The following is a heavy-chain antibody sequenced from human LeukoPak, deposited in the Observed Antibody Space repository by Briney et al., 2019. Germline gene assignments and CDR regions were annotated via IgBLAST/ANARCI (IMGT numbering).Heavy chain of an antibody. V-gene: IGHV1-8*01. CDR3: FTSGGNYDAFDI. J-gene: IGHJ3*02. D-gene: IGHD4-23*01. CDR2: MNPNSANT. CDR1: GYTFTSYD. Sequence: ASVKVSCKASGYTFTSYDINWVRQATGQGLEWMGWMNPNSANTGYAQKFQGRVTMTRNTSISTAYMELSSLRSEDTAVYYCFTSGGNYDAFDIWGQGTMVTVSS.